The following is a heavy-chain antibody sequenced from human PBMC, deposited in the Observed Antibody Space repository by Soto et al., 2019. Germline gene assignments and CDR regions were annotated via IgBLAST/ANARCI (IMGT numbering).Heavy chain of an antibody. CDR2: IDTRGDT. V-gene: IGHV4-61*01. CDR3: ARIVVGATVDL. CDR1: GGSISRGHYY. D-gene: IGHD1-26*01. Sequence: SETLSLTCTVSGGSISRGHYYWSWIRQHPVKGLEWIGYIDTRGDTNYNPSLKSRVTISVDTSRNQFSLTLTSVTAADTAVYFCARIVVGATVDLWGQGSLVTVSS. J-gene: IGHJ5*02.